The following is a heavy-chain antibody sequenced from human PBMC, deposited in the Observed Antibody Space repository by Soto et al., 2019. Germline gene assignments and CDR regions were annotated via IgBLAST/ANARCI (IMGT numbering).Heavy chain of an antibody. CDR1: GFTFNNYA. V-gene: IGHV3-23*01. CDR3: AKGESSVSARDFDP. D-gene: IGHD3-22*01. Sequence: GGSLRLSCEASGFTFNNYAIAWVRQAPGKGLEWVSGITSSGAAYYADSVKGRFTISRDNSKNTLYLQMNSLRAEGTAVYYCAKGESSVSARDFDPWGQGTLVTVS. J-gene: IGHJ5*02. CDR2: ITSSGAA.